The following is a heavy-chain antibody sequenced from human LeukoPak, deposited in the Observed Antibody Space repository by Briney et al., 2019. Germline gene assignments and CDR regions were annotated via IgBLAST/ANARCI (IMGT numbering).Heavy chain of an antibody. CDR3: ARRNRYCSGGSCYGALDY. CDR2: INHSGST. J-gene: IGHJ4*02. D-gene: IGHD2-15*01. CDR1: GGSFSGYY. V-gene: IGHV4-34*01. Sequence: SETLSLTCAVYGGSFSGYYWNWIRHPPGKGLEWIGEINHSGSTNYNPSLKSRVTISVDTSKNQFSLKLSSVAAADTAVYYCARRNRYCSGGSCYGALDYWGQGTLVTVSS.